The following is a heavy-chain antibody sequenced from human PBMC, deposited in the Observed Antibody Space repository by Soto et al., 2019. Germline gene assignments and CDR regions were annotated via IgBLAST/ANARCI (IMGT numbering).Heavy chain of an antibody. V-gene: IGHV4-34*01. CDR3: ARGLPPANTARYASDPYYYYMDV. Sequence: QVQLQQWGAGLLKPSETLSLTCAVYGGSFSGYYWSWIRQPPGKGLEWIGEINHSGSTNYNPSLKRRVTISVDTSKNQFSLKLSSVTAADTAVYYCARGLPPANTARYASDPYYYYMDVWGKGTTVTVSS. CDR2: INHSGST. J-gene: IGHJ6*03. D-gene: IGHD5-12*01. CDR1: GGSFSGYY.